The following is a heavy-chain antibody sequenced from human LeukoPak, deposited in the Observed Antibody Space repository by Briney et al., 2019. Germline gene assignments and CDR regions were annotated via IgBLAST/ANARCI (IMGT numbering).Heavy chain of an antibody. CDR2: IIPIFGTA. D-gene: IGHD4-17*01. Sequence: SVKVSCKASGGTFSRYAISWVRQAPGQGLEWMGGIIPIFGTANYAQKFQGRVTITADESTSTAYMELSSLRSEDTAVYYCASPLGDYISDYYYMDVWGKGTTVTVSS. V-gene: IGHV1-69*01. CDR3: ASPLGDYISDYYYMDV. J-gene: IGHJ6*03. CDR1: GGTFSRYA.